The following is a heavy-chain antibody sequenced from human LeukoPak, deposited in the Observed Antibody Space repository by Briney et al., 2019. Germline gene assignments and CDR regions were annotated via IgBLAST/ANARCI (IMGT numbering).Heavy chain of an antibody. Sequence: SQTLSLTCAISGDSVSSNSAAWNWIRQSPSRGLEWLGRTYYRSKWYNDYAVSVKSRITINPDTSKNQFSLQLNSVTPEDTAVYYCAREPVTVGSGWLHYYCYYYMDVWGKGTTVTVSS. CDR2: TYYRSKWYN. D-gene: IGHD6-19*01. J-gene: IGHJ6*03. V-gene: IGHV6-1*01. CDR1: GDSVSSNSAA. CDR3: AREPVTVGSGWLHYYCYYYMDV.